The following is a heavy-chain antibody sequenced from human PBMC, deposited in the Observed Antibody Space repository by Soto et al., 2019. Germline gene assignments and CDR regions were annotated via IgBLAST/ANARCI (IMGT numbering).Heavy chain of an antibody. Sequence: EVQLLESGGGLVQPGGSLRLSCAASGFTFSSYAMSWVRQAPGKGLEWVSAISGSGGSTYYADSVKGRFTISRDNSKNPLYLQMNSLRAEDTSVYYCARRSSGWYFDYWGQGTLVTVSS. CDR3: ARRSSGWYFDY. V-gene: IGHV3-23*01. D-gene: IGHD6-19*01. CDR1: GFTFSSYA. CDR2: ISGSGGST. J-gene: IGHJ4*02.